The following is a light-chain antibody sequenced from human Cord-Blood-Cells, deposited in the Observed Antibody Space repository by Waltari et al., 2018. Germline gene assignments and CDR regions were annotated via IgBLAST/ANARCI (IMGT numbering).Light chain of an antibody. CDR2: WAS. V-gene: IGKV4-1*01. Sequence: DIVMTQSPDSLAVSLGERATINCKSSQSVLYSSNNKNYLAWYQQKPGQPPKLLIYWASTRESGVPDRFSGRGSGTDFTLTISSLQAEDVAVYYCQQYYSTPRTFGQGTKGEIK. CDR1: QSVLYSSNNKNY. J-gene: IGKJ1*01. CDR3: QQYYSTPRT.